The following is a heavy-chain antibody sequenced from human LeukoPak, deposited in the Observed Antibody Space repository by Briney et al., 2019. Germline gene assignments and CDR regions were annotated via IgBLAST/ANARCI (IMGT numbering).Heavy chain of an antibody. CDR2: IDPNSGGT. V-gene: IGHV1-2*02. Sequence: ASVKVSCKASGYGFTGHYMHWVRQAPGQGLEWMGWIDPNSGGTNYAQNFQGRVTMTRDTSISTGYMELSRLTSDDSAIYYCTRWRGYSSGWSGPFDDWGQGTLVTVSS. CDR3: TRWRGYSSGWSGPFDD. D-gene: IGHD6-19*01. CDR1: GYGFTGHY. J-gene: IGHJ4*02.